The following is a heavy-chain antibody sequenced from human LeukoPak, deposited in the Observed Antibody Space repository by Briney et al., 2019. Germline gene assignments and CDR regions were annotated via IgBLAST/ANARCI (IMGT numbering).Heavy chain of an antibody. Sequence: SENLSLTCTVSGGSISSYYWSWIRQPPGKGLEWIGYIYYSGSTNYNPSLKSRVTISVDTSKNQFSLKLSSVTAADTAVYYCAREYSSGWYYFDYWGQGTLVTVSS. J-gene: IGHJ4*02. CDR1: GGSISSYY. V-gene: IGHV4-59*01. D-gene: IGHD6-19*01. CDR3: AREYSSGWYYFDY. CDR2: IYYSGST.